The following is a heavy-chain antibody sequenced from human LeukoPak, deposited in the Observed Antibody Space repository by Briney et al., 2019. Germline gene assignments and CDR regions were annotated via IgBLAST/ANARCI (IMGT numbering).Heavy chain of an antibody. Sequence: GESLQISCKGSGYSFTSYWIGWVRQMPGKGLEWMGIIYPGDSDTRYSPSFQGQVTISADKSISTAYLQWSSLKASDTAMYYCVRSDDSSGYYFDYWGQGTLVTVSS. CDR1: GYSFTSYW. D-gene: IGHD3-22*01. V-gene: IGHV5-51*01. CDR2: IYPGDSDT. CDR3: VRSDDSSGYYFDY. J-gene: IGHJ4*02.